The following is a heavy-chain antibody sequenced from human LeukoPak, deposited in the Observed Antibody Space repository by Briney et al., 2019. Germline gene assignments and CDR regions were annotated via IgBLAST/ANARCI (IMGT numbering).Heavy chain of an antibody. J-gene: IGHJ5*02. V-gene: IGHV4-34*01. CDR3: ARGRSFTMIVVATFDP. Sequence: PSETLSLTCAVYGGSFSGYYWSWIRQPPGKGLEWIGEINHTGSTKYNPSLKSRVTMSVDTSKNQFSLKLNSVTAADTAVYYCARGRSFTMIVVATFDPWGQGTLVTASS. CDR1: GGSFSGYY. D-gene: IGHD3-22*01. CDR2: INHTGST.